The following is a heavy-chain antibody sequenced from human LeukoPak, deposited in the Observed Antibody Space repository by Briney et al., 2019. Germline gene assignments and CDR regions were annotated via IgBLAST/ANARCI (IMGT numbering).Heavy chain of an antibody. V-gene: IGHV4-34*01. CDR1: GGSISSYY. D-gene: IGHD6-13*01. Sequence: SETLSLTCTVSGGSISSYYWSWIRQPPGKGLEWIGEINHSGSTNYNPSLKSRVTISVDTSKNQFSLKLSSVTAADTAVYYCASSQQLLFDYWGQGTLVTVSS. CDR2: INHSGST. CDR3: ASSQQLLFDY. J-gene: IGHJ4*02.